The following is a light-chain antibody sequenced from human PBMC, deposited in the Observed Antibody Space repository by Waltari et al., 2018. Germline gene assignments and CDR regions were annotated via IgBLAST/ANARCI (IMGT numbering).Light chain of an antibody. CDR2: AAS. CDR3: QQLNSFPYT. CDR1: QGISSY. V-gene: IGKV1-9*01. J-gene: IGKJ2*01. Sequence: DIQLTQSPSFLSASVGDRVTITCRASQGISSYFAWYQQQPGEAPKLLISAASTLQSGVPSRFSGSGSGTEFTLTIRSLQPEDFATYYCQQLNSFPYTFGQGTKLDIK.